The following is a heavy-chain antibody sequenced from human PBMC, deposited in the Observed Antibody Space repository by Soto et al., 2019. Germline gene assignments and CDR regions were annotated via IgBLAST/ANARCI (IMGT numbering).Heavy chain of an antibody. D-gene: IGHD5-12*01. CDR1: GGTFSSYA. Sequence: SCKASGGTFSSYAISWVRQAPGQGLEWMGGIIPIFGTANYAQKFQGRVTITADESTSTAYMELSSLRSEDTAVYYCATSVGWLRGYYYYGMDVWGQGTTVTVSS. CDR3: ATSVGWLRGYYYYGMDV. CDR2: IIPIFGTA. J-gene: IGHJ6*02. V-gene: IGHV1-69*01.